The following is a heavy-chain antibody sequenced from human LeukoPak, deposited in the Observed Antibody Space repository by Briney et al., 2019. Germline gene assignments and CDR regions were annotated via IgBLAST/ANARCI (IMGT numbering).Heavy chain of an antibody. CDR3: ARGNWELPKRFDY. CDR2: INHSGST. CDR1: GGSISGYY. V-gene: IGHV4-34*01. Sequence: SETLSLTCTVSGGSISGYYWSWIRQPPGKGLEWIGEINHSGSTNYNPSLKSRVTISVDTSKNQFSLKLSSVTAADTAVYYCARGNWELPKRFDYWGQGTLVTVSS. J-gene: IGHJ4*02. D-gene: IGHD1-26*01.